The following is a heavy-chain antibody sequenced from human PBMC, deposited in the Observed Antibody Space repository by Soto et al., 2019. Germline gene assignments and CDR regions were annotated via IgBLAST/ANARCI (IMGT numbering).Heavy chain of an antibody. Sequence: PSETLSLTCTVPGGSISSSSYYWGWIRQPPGKGLEWIGSIYYSGSTYYNPSLKSRVTISVDTSKNQFSLKLSSVTAADTAVYYRARHSYYYGSTYGCWLDPWGQGTLVTVSS. V-gene: IGHV4-39*01. CDR1: GGSISSSSYY. D-gene: IGHD3-10*01. J-gene: IGHJ5*02. CDR3: ARHSYYYGSTYGCWLDP. CDR2: IYYSGST.